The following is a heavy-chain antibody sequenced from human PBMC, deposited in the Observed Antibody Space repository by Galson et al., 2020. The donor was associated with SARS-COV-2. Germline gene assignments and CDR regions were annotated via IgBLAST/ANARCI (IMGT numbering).Heavy chain of an antibody. CDR1: GFTFSDYG. V-gene: IGHV3-30*18. Sequence: GGSLRLSCAASGFTFSDYGMHWVRQAPGKGLEWVAVTVYGGRNEYYADSVKGRFTISRDNSENTLYLQMNSLKIEDTAVYYCAKDMGYQFASGSSYFHHWGQGTLVTVSS. D-gene: IGHD3-10*01. CDR2: TVYGGRNE. CDR3: AKDMGYQFASGSSYFHH. J-gene: IGHJ4*02.